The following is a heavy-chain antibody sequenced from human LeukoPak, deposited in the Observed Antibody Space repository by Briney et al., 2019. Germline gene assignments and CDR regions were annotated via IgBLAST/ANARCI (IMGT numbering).Heavy chain of an antibody. CDR3: ASPLDYSSPRY. V-gene: IGHV3-30-3*01. D-gene: IGHD6-19*01. CDR1: GFTFSSYA. J-gene: IGHJ4*02. CDR2: ISYDGSNK. Sequence: PGGSLRLSCAASGFTFSSYAMHWVRQAPGKGLEWVAVISYDGSNKYYADYVKGRFSISRDNDKNSLYLQMNSLRDEDTAVYYCASPLDYSSPRYWGQGTLVTVSS.